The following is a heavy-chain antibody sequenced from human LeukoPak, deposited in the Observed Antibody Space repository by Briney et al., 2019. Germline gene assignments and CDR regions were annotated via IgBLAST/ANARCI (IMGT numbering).Heavy chain of an antibody. J-gene: IGHJ4*02. D-gene: IGHD6-6*01. CDR1: GGSISSGGYY. V-gene: IGHV4-31*03. CDR3: ASSERQAAPDY. CDR2: IYYSGST. Sequence: PSETLSLTCTVSGGSISSGGYYWSWIRQHPGKGLEWIGYIYYSGSTYYNPSLKSRVTISVDKSKNQFSLKLSSVTAADTAVYYCASSERQAAPDYWGQGTLVTVSS.